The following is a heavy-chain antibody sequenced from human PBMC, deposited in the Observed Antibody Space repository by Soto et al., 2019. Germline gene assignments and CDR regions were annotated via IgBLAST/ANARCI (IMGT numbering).Heavy chain of an antibody. CDR3: ARDARAGTLDDSYGMDV. Sequence: GGSLRLSCAASGFTFSDYYMSWIRQAPGKGLEWVSYISSSSSYTNYADSVKGRFTISRDNAKNSLYLQMNSLRAEDTAVYYCARDARAGTLDDSYGMDVWGQGTTVTVSS. CDR2: ISSSSSYT. V-gene: IGHV3-11*06. CDR1: GFTFSDYY. J-gene: IGHJ6*02. D-gene: IGHD1-1*01.